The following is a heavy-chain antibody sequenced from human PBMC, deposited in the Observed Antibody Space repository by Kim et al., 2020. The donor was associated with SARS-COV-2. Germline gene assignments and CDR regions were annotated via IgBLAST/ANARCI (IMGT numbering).Heavy chain of an antibody. Sequence: ASVKVSCKASGFTFTNYFMHWVRQAPGQGLEWMGTINPSGAFTLFTQKYQGRVIITKDTSTSTVYMEVSSLRSEDTAVYFCAREAALIAAPQKNFDYWGQDTLVTVSS. CDR1: GFTFTNYF. D-gene: IGHD6-25*01. V-gene: IGHV1-46*01. CDR2: INPSGAFT. CDR3: AREAALIAAPQKNFDY. J-gene: IGHJ4*02.